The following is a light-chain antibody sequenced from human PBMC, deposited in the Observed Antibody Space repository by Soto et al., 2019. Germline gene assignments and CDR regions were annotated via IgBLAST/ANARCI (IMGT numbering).Light chain of an antibody. J-gene: IGKJ2*01. Sequence: FVLTQSPGTLSLSPGERATLSCRASQSVRGNYIAWYQQKPGQAPRGLIFEATKSATGTPDRLSGSRSGTDFTLTISRLEPADFAVFDCHQYVNSPFTFGEGTKLVI. V-gene: IGKV3-20*01. CDR1: QSVRGNY. CDR3: HQYVNSPFT. CDR2: EAT.